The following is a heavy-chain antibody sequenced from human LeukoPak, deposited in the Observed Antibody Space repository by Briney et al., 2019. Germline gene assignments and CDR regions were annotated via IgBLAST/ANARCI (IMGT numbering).Heavy chain of an antibody. Sequence: GGSLRLSCAASGFTFDDYAMHWVRQAPGKGLEWVSGISWNSGSIGYGDSVKGRFTISRDNAKNSLYLQMNSLRAEDTALYYCAKDENHYYDSSGLFDYWGQGTLVTVSS. D-gene: IGHD3-22*01. J-gene: IGHJ4*02. V-gene: IGHV3-9*01. CDR1: GFTFDDYA. CDR2: ISWNSGSI. CDR3: AKDENHYYDSSGLFDY.